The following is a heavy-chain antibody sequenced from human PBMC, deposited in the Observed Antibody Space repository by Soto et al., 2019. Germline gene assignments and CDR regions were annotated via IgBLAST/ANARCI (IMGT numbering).Heavy chain of an antibody. Sequence: PSETLSLTCTVSGGSISSGGYYWSWIRQHPGKGLEWIGYIYYSGSTYYNPSLKSRVTISVDTSKNQFSPKLSSVTAADTAVYYCARRRDSYGPNWFDPWGQGTLVTVSS. D-gene: IGHD5-18*01. J-gene: IGHJ5*02. CDR2: IYYSGST. V-gene: IGHV4-31*03. CDR1: GGSISSGGYY. CDR3: ARRRDSYGPNWFDP.